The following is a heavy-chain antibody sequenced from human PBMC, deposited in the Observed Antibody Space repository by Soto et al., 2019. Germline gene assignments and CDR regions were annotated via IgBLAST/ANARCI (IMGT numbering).Heavy chain of an antibody. CDR2: IFSNDEK. Sequence: QVTLKKSGPVLVKPTEPLTLTCTASGFSLSNARMGVRWIRQPPGKALERLAHIFSNDEKSYTTSLKSRLTISKDTSKSQVVLTMTNMDPVDTATYYCARILRRVGLHTDYWGQGTLVTVSS. V-gene: IGHV2-26*01. J-gene: IGHJ4*02. CDR3: ARILRRVGLHTDY. CDR1: GFSLSNARMG. D-gene: IGHD5-12*01.